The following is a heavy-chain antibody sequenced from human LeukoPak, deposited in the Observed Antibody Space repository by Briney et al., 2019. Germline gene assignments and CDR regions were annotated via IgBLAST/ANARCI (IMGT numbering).Heavy chain of an antibody. D-gene: IGHD1-26*01. V-gene: IGHV3-23*01. CDR3: ARLPAYSGSLGYFDY. CDR1: GFTFSSYA. Sequence: GGSLRLSCAASGFTFSSYAMSWVRQAPGKGLEWVSAISGSGCSTYYADSVKGRFTISRDNPKNTLYLQMNSLRAEDTAVYDCARLPAYSGSLGYFDYWGQGTLATVPS. CDR2: ISGSGCST. J-gene: IGHJ4*02.